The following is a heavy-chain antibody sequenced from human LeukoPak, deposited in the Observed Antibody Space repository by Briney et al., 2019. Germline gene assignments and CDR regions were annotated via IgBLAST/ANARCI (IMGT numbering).Heavy chain of an antibody. CDR3: ARGARGYSGYDYFDY. J-gene: IGHJ4*02. CDR2: INPNSGGT. CDR1: GYTFTGYY. D-gene: IGHD5-12*01. V-gene: IGHV1-2*04. Sequence: GASVKVSCEASGYTFTGYYMHWVRQAPGQGLEWMGWINPNSGGTNYAQKFQGWVTMTRDTSISTAYMELSRLRSDDTAVYYCARGARGYSGYDYFDYWGQGTLVTVSS.